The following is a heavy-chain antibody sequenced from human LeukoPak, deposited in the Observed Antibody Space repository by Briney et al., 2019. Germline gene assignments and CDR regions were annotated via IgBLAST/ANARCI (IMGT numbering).Heavy chain of an antibody. V-gene: IGHV3-33*01. CDR1: GFTFRNYG. J-gene: IGHJ4*02. CDR2: IWYDGSNK. CDR3: ARHSGQWPDYYFDC. D-gene: IGHD6-19*01. Sequence: GGSLRLSCAASGFTFRNYGMHWVRQAPGKGLEWVAIIWYDGSNKYYADSVKGRFTISRDNSKNTLYLQMDSLRAEGTAVYYCARHSGQWPDYYFDCWGQGILVTVSS.